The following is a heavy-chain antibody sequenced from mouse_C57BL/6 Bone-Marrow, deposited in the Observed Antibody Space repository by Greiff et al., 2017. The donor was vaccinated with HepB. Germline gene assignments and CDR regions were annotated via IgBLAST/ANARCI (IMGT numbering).Heavy chain of an antibody. CDR2: ISSGGDYI. Sequence: VESGEGLVKPGGSLKLSCAASGFTFSSYAMSWVRQTPEKRLEWVAYISSGGDYIYYADTVKGRFTISRDNARNTLYLQMSSLKSEDTAMYYCTREGGIYDGYLFAYWGQGTLVTVSA. V-gene: IGHV5-9-1*02. CDR3: TREGGIYDGYLFAY. J-gene: IGHJ3*01. D-gene: IGHD2-3*01. CDR1: GFTFSSYA.